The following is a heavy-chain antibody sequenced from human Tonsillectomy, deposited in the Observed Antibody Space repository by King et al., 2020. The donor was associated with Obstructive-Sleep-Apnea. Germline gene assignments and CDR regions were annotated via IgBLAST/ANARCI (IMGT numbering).Heavy chain of an antibody. J-gene: IGHJ5*02. CDR3: AKNAASIAAVSTYPIA. D-gene: IGHD6-25*01. Sequence: VQLVESGGGVVQPGRSLRLSCAASGFTFNSYGLHWVRQAPGKGLEWVAGISYYGSNKNYADSVKGRFTISRDNSKHTLYLKMNSLRAEDTAMYYCAKNAASIAAVSTYPIAWGQGTLVTVSS. CDR1: GFTFNSYG. V-gene: IGHV3-30*18. CDR2: ISYYGSNK.